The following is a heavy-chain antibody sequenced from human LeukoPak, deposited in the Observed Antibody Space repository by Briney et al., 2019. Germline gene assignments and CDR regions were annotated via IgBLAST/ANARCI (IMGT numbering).Heavy chain of an antibody. CDR2: ISSNGGST. D-gene: IGHD3-10*01. Sequence: GGSLRLSCSASGFTFSTYAMHWVRQAPGKGLEYVSAISSNGGSTYYADSVKGRFTISRDNPKNTLYLQMSSLRAEDTAVYYCVKDQNYYGRFDPWGQGTLVTVSS. CDR1: GFTFSTYA. J-gene: IGHJ5*02. V-gene: IGHV3-64D*06. CDR3: VKDQNYYGRFDP.